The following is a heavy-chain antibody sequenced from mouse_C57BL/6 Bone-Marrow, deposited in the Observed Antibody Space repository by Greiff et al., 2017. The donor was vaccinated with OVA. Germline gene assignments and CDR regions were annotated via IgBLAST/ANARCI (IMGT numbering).Heavy chain of an antibody. D-gene: IGHD1-1*01. CDR2: IDPSDSYT. CDR3: AANYYGSSSLFDY. J-gene: IGHJ2*01. Sequence: QVQLQQPGAELVMPGASVKLSCKASGYTFTSYWMHWVKQRPGQGLEWIGEIDPSDSYTNYNQKFKGQSTLTVDKSSSTAYMQLSSLTSVDSAVYYCAANYYGSSSLFDYWGQGTTLTVSS. CDR1: GYTFTSYW. V-gene: IGHV1-69*01.